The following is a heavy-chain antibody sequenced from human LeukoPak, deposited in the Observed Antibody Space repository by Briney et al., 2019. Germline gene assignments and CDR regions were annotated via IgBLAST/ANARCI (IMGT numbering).Heavy chain of an antibody. CDR2: INAGNGNT. D-gene: IGHD2-2*01. CDR1: GYTFTSYA. J-gene: IGHJ6*02. V-gene: IGHV1-3*01. Sequence: ASVKVSCKASGYTFTSYAMHWVRQAPGQRLEWMGWINAGNGNTKYSQKFQGRVTITRDTSASTAYMELSSLRSEDTAAYYCARAGHIVVVPAAKADYYYGMDVWGQGTTVTVSS. CDR3: ARAGHIVVVPAAKADYYYGMDV.